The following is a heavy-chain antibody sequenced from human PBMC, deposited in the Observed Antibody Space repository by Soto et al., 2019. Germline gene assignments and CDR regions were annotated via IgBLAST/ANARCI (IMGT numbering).Heavy chain of an antibody. Sequence: QLQLQESGPGLVKPSETLSLTCTVSGGSISSSSYYWGWIRQPPGKGLEWIGSIYYSGSTYYNPSLKSRVTISVDTSKNQFSLKLSSVTAADTAVYYCARQWDYPHPELDYWGQGTLVTVSS. CDR3: ARQWDYPHPELDY. J-gene: IGHJ4*02. CDR1: GGSISSSSYY. CDR2: IYYSGST. D-gene: IGHD3-16*01. V-gene: IGHV4-39*01.